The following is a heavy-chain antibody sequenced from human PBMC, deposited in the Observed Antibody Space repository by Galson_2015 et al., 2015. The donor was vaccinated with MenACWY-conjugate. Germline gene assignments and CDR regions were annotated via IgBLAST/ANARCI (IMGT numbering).Heavy chain of an antibody. CDR3: VRALNGDADY. D-gene: IGHD2-21*02. V-gene: IGHV3-74*01. Sequence: SLRLSCAGSGFIFSSHWMHWVCQLPGEGLIWVSRMNGDGSIIDYADSVKGRFTTSRDNAKNMVFLQMDRLRAEDTAVYYRVRALNGDADYWGQGTLVTVSS. CDR2: MNGDGSII. CDR1: GFIFSSHW. J-gene: IGHJ4*02.